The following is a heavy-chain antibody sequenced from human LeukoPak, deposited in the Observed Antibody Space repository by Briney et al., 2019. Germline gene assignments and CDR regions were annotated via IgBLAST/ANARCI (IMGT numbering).Heavy chain of an antibody. J-gene: IGHJ3*02. D-gene: IGHD6-13*01. CDR3: AKDLGSSSWYWDAFDI. CDR2: ISYDGSNK. Sequence: PGGSLRLSCAASGFTFNSYGMHWVRQAPGKGLEWVAVISYDGSNKYYADSVKGRFTISRDNSKNTLYLQMNSLRAEDTAVYYCAKDLGSSSWYWDAFDIWGQGTMVTVSS. V-gene: IGHV3-30*18. CDR1: GFTFNSYG.